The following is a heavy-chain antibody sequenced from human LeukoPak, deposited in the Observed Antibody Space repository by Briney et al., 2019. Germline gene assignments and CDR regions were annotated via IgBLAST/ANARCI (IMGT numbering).Heavy chain of an antibody. D-gene: IGHD2-21*01. V-gene: IGHV3-48*03. J-gene: IGHJ4*02. Sequence: PGGSLRLSCTISGFTFATYDMSWVRQTPGKGLEWLSYISSSGSTTHYADSVKGRFTISRDNAQNSLYLQMNGLTAEDTAVYYCARAGGISNTLDYWGQGAQVAISS. CDR1: GFTFATYD. CDR2: ISSSGSTT. CDR3: ARAGGISNTLDY.